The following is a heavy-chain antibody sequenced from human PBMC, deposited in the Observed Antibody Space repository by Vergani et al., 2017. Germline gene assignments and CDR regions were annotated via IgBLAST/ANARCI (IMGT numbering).Heavy chain of an antibody. CDR3: ASIGRAPTRRNPPPDY. J-gene: IGHJ4*02. D-gene: IGHD3-16*02. CDR1: GRSFSDYY. CDR2: VNHGGST. V-gene: IGHV4-34*01. Sequence: QVQLQEWGAGLLKTSETLSLTCGVSGRSFSDYYWSWIRQAPGMGLEWIGEVNHGGSTNYNPSLKSRVSISVDTSKNQFSLQLTSVTAADSALYFCASIGRAPTRRNPPPDYWGQGILVTVS.